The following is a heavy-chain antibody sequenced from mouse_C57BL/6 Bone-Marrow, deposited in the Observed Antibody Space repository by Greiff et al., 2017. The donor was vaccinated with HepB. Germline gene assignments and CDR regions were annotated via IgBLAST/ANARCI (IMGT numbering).Heavy chain of an antibody. CDR1: GYTFTSYW. CDR3: ARRRFPYAMDY. V-gene: IGHV1-72*01. J-gene: IGHJ4*01. CDR2: IDPNSGGT. Sequence: QVQLQQPGAELVKPGASVKLSCKASGYTFTSYWMHWVKQRPGRGLEWIGTIDPNSGGTKYNEKFKSKATLTVDKPSSTAYMQLSSLTSEDSAVYYCARRRFPYAMDYWGQGTSVTVSS.